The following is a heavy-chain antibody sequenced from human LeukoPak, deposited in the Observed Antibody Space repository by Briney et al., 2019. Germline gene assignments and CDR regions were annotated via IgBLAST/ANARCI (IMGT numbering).Heavy chain of an antibody. CDR3: ARAPRGYSYDFDY. V-gene: IGHV4-59*01. D-gene: IGHD5-18*01. CDR2: IYYSGST. Sequence: SETLSLTCTVSGGSISSYYWIWIRQPPGKGLECIGYIYYSGSTNYNPSLKSRVTISVDTSKNQFSLKLSSVTAADTAVYYCARAPRGYSYDFDYWGQGTLVTVSS. CDR1: GGSISSYY. J-gene: IGHJ4*02.